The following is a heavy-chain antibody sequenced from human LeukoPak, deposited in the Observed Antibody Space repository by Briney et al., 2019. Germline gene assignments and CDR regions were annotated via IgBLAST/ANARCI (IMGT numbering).Heavy chain of an antibody. CDR1: GFTFSSYS. V-gene: IGHV3-21*04. J-gene: IGHJ3*02. D-gene: IGHD3-10*01. CDR2: ISSSSYI. Sequence: GGSLRLSCAASGFTFSSYSMNWVRQAPGKGLEWVSSISSSSYIYYADSVKGRFTISRDNSKNTLYLQMNSLRAEDTAVYYCAKGGRSVAFDIWGQGTMVTVSS. CDR3: AKGGRSVAFDI.